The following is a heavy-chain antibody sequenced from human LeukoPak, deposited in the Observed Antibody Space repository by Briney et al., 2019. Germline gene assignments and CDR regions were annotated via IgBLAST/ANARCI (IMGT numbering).Heavy chain of an antibody. CDR2: IYYSGST. CDR3: ARDRAGTKEYFQH. Sequence: SETLSLTCTVSGGSISSTSYYWGWIRQPPGKGLEWIGYIYYSGSTYYNPSLKSRVTISVDTSKNQFSLKLGSVTAADTAVYYCARDRAGTKEYFQHWGQGTLVTVSS. CDR1: GGSISSTSYY. J-gene: IGHJ1*01. D-gene: IGHD1-1*01. V-gene: IGHV4-30-4*08.